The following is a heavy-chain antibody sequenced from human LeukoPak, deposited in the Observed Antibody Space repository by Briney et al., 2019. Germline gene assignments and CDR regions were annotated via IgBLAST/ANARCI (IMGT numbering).Heavy chain of an antibody. D-gene: IGHD3-22*01. V-gene: IGHV4-59*01. CDR3: ARAAWYYDSSGYYFSGPVDY. Sequence: SETLSLTCTVSAGSISSYYWTWIRQPPGKGLEWIGYIYYSGSTNYNPSLKSRVTISVDMSKNQFSLKLSSVTAADTAVYYCARAAWYYDSSGYYFSGPVDYWGQGTLVTVSS. J-gene: IGHJ4*02. CDR1: AGSISSYY. CDR2: IYYSGST.